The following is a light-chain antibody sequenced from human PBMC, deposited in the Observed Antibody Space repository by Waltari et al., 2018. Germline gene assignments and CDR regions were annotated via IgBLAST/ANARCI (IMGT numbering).Light chain of an antibody. J-gene: IGLJ2*01. CDR2: EFT. Sequence: QSALTQPASLSGSPGQSITISCTGASSDVDGYNYVSWYQHHPGKAPKLMIYEFTNRPSGVSNRFSGSRSGNTASLTISGLHAEDEADYYCTSYISSSIVIFGGGTKLTVL. CDR1: SSDVDGYNY. V-gene: IGLV2-14*01. CDR3: TSYISSSIVI.